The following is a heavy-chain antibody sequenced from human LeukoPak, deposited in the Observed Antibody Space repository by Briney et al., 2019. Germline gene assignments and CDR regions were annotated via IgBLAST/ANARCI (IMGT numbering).Heavy chain of an antibody. J-gene: IGHJ4*02. Sequence: GASVKVSCKASGYTFTDYFMYWVRQAPGQGLEWMGIINPSGGSTSYAQTFQGRVTMTRDMSTSTVYMELSSLRSEDTAVYYCAIIGATTPPDLNYWGQGTLVTVSS. D-gene: IGHD1-26*01. CDR3: AIIGATTPPDLNY. CDR2: INPSGGST. V-gene: IGHV1-46*01. CDR1: GYTFTDYF.